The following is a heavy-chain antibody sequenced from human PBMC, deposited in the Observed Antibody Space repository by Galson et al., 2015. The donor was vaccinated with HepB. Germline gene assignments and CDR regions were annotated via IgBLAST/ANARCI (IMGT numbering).Heavy chain of an antibody. J-gene: IGHJ6*04. CDR1: GYTFTSYD. CDR2: MNPNSGNT. Sequence: SVKVSCKASGYTFTSYDINWVRQATGQGLEWMGWMNPNSGNTGYAQKFQGRVTMTRNTSISTAYMELSSLRSEDTAVYYCARGGFRYCSSTSCYSGATDVWGKGTTVTVSS. V-gene: IGHV1-8*01. CDR3: ARGGFRYCSSTSCYSGATDV. D-gene: IGHD2-2*01.